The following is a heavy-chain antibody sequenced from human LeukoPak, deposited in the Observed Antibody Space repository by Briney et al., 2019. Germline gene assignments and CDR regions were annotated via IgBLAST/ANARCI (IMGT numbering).Heavy chain of an antibody. D-gene: IGHD3-9*01. CDR2: ISSSSSYI. Sequence: GGSLRLSCAASGFTFSSYSMNWVRQAPGKGLEWVSSISSSSSYIYYADSVKGRFTISRDNAKNSLYLQMNSLRAEDTAVYYCARAGLRYFDWLPNWGQGTLVTVSS. J-gene: IGHJ4*02. CDR1: GFTFSSYS. V-gene: IGHV3-21*01. CDR3: ARAGLRYFDWLPN.